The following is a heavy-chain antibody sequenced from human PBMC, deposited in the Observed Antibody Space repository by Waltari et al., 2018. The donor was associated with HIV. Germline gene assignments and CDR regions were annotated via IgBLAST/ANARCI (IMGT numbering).Heavy chain of an antibody. CDR2: INPNSGGT. J-gene: IGHJ4*02. V-gene: IGHV1-2*06. D-gene: IGHD5-18*01. Sequence: QVQLVQSGAEVKKPGASVKVSCKASGYTFTGSNMHWGRQAPGQGLEWMGRINPNSGGTNYAQKFQGRVTMTRDTSISTAYMELSRLRSDDTAVYYCAREGGQLWFPSLDFDYWGQGTLVTVSS. CDR1: GYTFTGSN. CDR3: AREGGQLWFPSLDFDY.